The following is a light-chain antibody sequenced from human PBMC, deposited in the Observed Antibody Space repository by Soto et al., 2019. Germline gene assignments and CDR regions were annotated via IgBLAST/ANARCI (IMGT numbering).Light chain of an antibody. Sequence: IVLTQSPGTLSLSPGERATLSCRASQSVSSNYLDWYQQKAGQAPRLLIYAASSRATGIPDRFSGGGSGTDFTLTISRLEPEDFAVYYCQQYGSSPLLTFGGGTEVEIK. CDR1: QSVSSNY. J-gene: IGKJ4*01. V-gene: IGKV3-20*01. CDR3: QQYGSSPLLT. CDR2: AAS.